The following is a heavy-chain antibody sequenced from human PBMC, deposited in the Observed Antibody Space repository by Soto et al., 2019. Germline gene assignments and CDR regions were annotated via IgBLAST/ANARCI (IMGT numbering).Heavy chain of an antibody. Sequence: SETLSLTCTISGDSSSSQSSSWGWIRQSPGKGLEWIASISVAGTARSNPSLRDRVTLSIDTSRSHLSLRLTSVTAADTGLYFCARHLMHPDYFDYWGRGALVTVSS. CDR2: ISVAGTA. CDR3: ARHLMHPDYFDY. CDR1: GDSSSSQSSS. V-gene: IGHV4-39*01. J-gene: IGHJ4*02.